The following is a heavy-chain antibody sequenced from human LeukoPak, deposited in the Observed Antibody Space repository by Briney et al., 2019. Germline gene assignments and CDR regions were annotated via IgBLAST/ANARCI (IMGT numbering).Heavy chain of an antibody. CDR1: GGSISSYY. D-gene: IGHD3-3*01. Sequence: SETLSLTCTVSGGSISSYYWSWIRQPPGKGLEWIGYIYYSGSTNYNPSLKSRVTISVDTSKNQFSLKLSSATAADTAVYYCARGMYYDFWSANIVVYFDYWGQGTLVTVSS. CDR3: ARGMYYDFWSANIVVYFDY. V-gene: IGHV4-59*01. J-gene: IGHJ4*02. CDR2: IYYSGST.